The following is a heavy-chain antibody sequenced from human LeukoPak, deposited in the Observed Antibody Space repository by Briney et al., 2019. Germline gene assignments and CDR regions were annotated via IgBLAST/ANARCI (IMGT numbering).Heavy chain of an antibody. Sequence: EWMGRIDPSDSYTNYSPSFQGHVTISTDKSISTAYLQWSSLKASDTAMYYCARHLTYYFGPWGQGTLVTVSS. V-gene: IGHV5-10-1*01. CDR3: ARHLTYYFGP. CDR2: IDPSDSYT. J-gene: IGHJ5*02. D-gene: IGHD3-10*01.